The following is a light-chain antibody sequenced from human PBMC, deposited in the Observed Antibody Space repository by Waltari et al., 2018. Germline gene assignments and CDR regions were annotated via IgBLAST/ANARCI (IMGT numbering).Light chain of an antibody. CDR3: GTWDSGLGGGV. J-gene: IGLJ3*02. V-gene: IGLV1-51*01. CDR2: DIH. Sequence: QHVLTQPPSVSAAPGQKVTISCSGSSFNMGNNYVSWYQQVPGTAPKLLIYDIHKRPSVLPVRFSGSKSRTSATLGSTGFQAGGDADYYCGTWDSGLGGGVFGGGPKLTVL. CDR1: SFNMGNNY.